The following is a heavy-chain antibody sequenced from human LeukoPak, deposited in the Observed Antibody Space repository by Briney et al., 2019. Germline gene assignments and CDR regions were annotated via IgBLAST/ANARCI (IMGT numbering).Heavy chain of an antibody. CDR2: INPNSGGT. Sequence: ASVKVSCKASGYTFTGYYMHWVRQAPGQGLEWMGWINPNSGGTSYAQKFQGRVTMTRDTSISTAYMELSRLRSDDTAVYYCARVKREWRLLFYFDYWGQGTLVTVSS. J-gene: IGHJ4*02. CDR1: GYTFTGYY. V-gene: IGHV1-2*02. D-gene: IGHD2-21*02. CDR3: ARVKREWRLLFYFDY.